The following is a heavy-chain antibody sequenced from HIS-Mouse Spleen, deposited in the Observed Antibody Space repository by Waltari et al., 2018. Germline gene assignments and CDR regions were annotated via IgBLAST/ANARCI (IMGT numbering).Heavy chain of an antibody. CDR1: GFTVSSNY. CDR3: ARDGGYSSSWYAFDI. J-gene: IGHJ3*02. V-gene: IGHV3-53*02. CDR2: IYSGGRK. D-gene: IGHD6-13*01. Sequence: EVQLVETGGGLIQPGGSLRLSCAASGFTVSSNYMSWVRQAPGKGLEWGYVIYSGGRKYYADAVKGRCTSSRDNSKNTLYLQMNSLRAEDTAVYYCARDGGYSSSWYAFDIWGQGTMVTVSS.